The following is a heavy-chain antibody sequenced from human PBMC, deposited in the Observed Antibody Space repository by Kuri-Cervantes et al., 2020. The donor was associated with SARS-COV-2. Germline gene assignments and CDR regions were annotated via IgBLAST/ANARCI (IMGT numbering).Heavy chain of an antibody. CDR2: IFHDGST. D-gene: IGHD2-2*02. Sequence: GSLRLSCVVSGGAINTYNWWTWVRQSPGKGLQWIGEIFHDGSTKFNPSLSLRGRVTMSLDKSKNQFSLNLTSVTAADTAVYYCARESTYTFDIWGQGTLVPSPQ. J-gene: IGHJ3*02. CDR3: ARESTYTFDI. CDR1: GGAINTYNW. V-gene: IGHV4-4*02.